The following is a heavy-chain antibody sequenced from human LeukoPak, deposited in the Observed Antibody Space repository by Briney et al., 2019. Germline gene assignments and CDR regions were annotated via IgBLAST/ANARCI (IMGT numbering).Heavy chain of an antibody. D-gene: IGHD3-22*01. CDR2: ISSSGSTI. Sequence: PGGSLRLSCAASGFTFSSYEMNWVRLAPGKGLEWVSYISSSGSTIYYADSVKGRFTISRDNAKNSLYLQMNSLRAEDTAVYYCASPNSYYDIPRAFDYWGQGTLVTVSS. J-gene: IGHJ4*02. CDR3: ASPNSYYDIPRAFDY. CDR1: GFTFSSYE. V-gene: IGHV3-48*03.